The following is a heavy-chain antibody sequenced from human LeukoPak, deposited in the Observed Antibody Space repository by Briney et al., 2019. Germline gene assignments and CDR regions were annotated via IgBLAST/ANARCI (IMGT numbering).Heavy chain of an antibody. CDR1: GFTFSSYA. CDR3: AKDRARIVAYGMDV. Sequence: GGSLRLSCAASGFTFSSYAMSWVRQAPGKGLEWVSGISWNSGSIGYADSVKGRFTISRDNAKNSLYLQMNSLRAEDTALYYCAKDRARIVAYGMDVWGQGTTVTVSS. J-gene: IGHJ6*02. D-gene: IGHD5-12*01. V-gene: IGHV3-9*01. CDR2: ISWNSGSI.